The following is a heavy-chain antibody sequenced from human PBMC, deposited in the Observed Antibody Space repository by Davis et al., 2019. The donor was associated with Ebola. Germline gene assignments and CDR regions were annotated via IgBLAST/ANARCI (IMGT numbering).Heavy chain of an antibody. V-gene: IGHV3-23*01. CDR1: GFIFSSYA. CDR2: ISVRSIT. J-gene: IGHJ5*02. D-gene: IGHD4-17*01. CDR3: AKVHPPTTVTTGWFDP. Sequence: GGSLRPPCAASGFIFSSYAMSWVRQAPGKGLEWVSSISVRSITYHADSVKGRFTISRDNSKNTLYLQRNSLRAEDTAVYYCAKVHPPTTVTTGWFDPWGQGTLVTVSS.